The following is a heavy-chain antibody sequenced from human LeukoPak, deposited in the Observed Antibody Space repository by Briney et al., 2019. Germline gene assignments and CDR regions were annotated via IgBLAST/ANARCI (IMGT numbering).Heavy chain of an antibody. CDR1: GGPVSSASHY. CDR2: GFYSGST. D-gene: IGHD2-15*01. V-gene: IGHV4-61*01. Sequence: PSETLSLTCTVSGGPVSSASHYWSWNRQPPGKGPEWIGFGFYSGSTYYNPSLKSRVSISVDTSKNQFSLKLSSVTAADTAIYYCASDRGDCGSDSCYHFDYWGQGTLVTVSS. J-gene: IGHJ4*02. CDR3: ASDRGDCGSDSCYHFDY.